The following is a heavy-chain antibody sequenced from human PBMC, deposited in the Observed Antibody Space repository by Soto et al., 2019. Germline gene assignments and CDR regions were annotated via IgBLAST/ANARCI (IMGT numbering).Heavy chain of an antibody. CDR2: ISSSSSTI. D-gene: IGHD2-15*01. V-gene: IGHV3-48*02. CDR1: GFTFSSYS. CDR3: ARSMVIAASRRYFDY. Sequence: GGSLRLSCAASGFTFSSYSMNWVRQAPGKGLEWVSYISSSSSTIYYADSVKGRFTISRDNAKNSLYLQMNSLRDEDTAVYYCARSMVIAASRRYFDYWGLGTLVTVS. J-gene: IGHJ4*02.